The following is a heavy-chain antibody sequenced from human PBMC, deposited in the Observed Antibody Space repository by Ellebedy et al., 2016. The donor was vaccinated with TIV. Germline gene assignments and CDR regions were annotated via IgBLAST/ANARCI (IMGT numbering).Heavy chain of an antibody. CDR2: IYPGDSDI. D-gene: IGHD3-16*01. V-gene: IGHV5-51*01. CDR3: ARLGSFSFDY. J-gene: IGHJ4*02. CDR1: GYSFTTSW. Sequence: GESLKISCKGSGYSFTTSWIGWVRQRPGKGLEWMGIIYPGDSDIRYSPSFQGQLSISANKSISTAYLTWRSLKASDTAMYYCARLGSFSFDYWGQGTLVTVSS.